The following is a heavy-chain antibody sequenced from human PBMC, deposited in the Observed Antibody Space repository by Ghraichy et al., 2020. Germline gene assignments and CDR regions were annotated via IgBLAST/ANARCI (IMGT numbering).Heavy chain of an antibody. V-gene: IGHV3-9*01. Sequence: GGSLRLSCAASGFIFEDYAMQWIRQAPGKGLEWVSGISWNSGTIGYADSVKGRFTISRDNAKNSLHLQMNSLRVEDTALYYCAKGETRGYSYGYDYWGQGTLVTVSP. CDR3: AKGETRGYSYGYDY. CDR1: GFIFEDYA. D-gene: IGHD5-18*01. CDR2: ISWNSGTI. J-gene: IGHJ4*02.